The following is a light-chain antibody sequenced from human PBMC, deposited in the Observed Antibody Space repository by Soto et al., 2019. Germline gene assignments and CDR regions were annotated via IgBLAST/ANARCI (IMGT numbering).Light chain of an antibody. V-gene: IGKV3-20*01. CDR1: QRVVSSY. J-gene: IGKJ5*01. Sequence: EIVMTHSPATPSLSHGERATLSCRTQRVVSSYLAWYQQKPGQAPRLLIYGAFNRATGIPATFSGSGSGTDFTLTFSSLQSEDFAAYYCQQYGDSPVTFGQGTRLEIK. CDR2: GAF. CDR3: QQYGDSPVT.